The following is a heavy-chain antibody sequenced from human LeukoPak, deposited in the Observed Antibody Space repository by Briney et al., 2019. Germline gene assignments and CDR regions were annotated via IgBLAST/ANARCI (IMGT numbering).Heavy chain of an antibody. V-gene: IGHV3-33*01. Sequence: GGSLRLSCAASGFTFSSYGMHWVRQAPGKGLEWVAVIWYDGSNKYYADSVKGRFTISRDNSKNTLYLQMNSLRAEDTAVYYCARGGGGYYYYDSSGYYHYFDYWGQGTLVTVSS. D-gene: IGHD3-22*01. J-gene: IGHJ4*02. CDR3: ARGGGGYYYYDSSGYYHYFDY. CDR1: GFTFSSYG. CDR2: IWYDGSNK.